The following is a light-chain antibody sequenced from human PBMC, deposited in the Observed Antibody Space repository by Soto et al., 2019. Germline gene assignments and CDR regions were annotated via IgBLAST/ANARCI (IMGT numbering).Light chain of an antibody. CDR3: AAWDDSLNAYV. J-gene: IGLJ1*01. Sequence: QSVLTQPPSASGTPGQRVTISCSGSSSNIGSNIVNWYQQLPGTAPKLLIYSNSQRPSGVPDRFSGSKSGTSASLAIRGHQSEDEADYYFAAWDDSLNAYVFGSGTKLTVL. CDR1: SSNIGSNI. CDR2: SNS. V-gene: IGLV1-44*01.